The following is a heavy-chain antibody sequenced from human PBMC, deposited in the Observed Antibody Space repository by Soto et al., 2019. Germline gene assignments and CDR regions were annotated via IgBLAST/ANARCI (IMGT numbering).Heavy chain of an antibody. CDR1: GGSISSGDYY. J-gene: IGHJ4*02. CDR2: IYYSGST. Sequence: QVQLQESGPGLVKPSQTLSLTCTVSGGSISSGDYYWSWIRQPPGKGLEWIGYIYYSGSTYYNPSLKSRVTISVDTSKNQFSLKLSSVTAADTAVYYWAREGGVGLWFGELPPFDYWGQGTLVTVSS. V-gene: IGHV4-30-4*01. CDR3: AREGGVGLWFGELPPFDY. D-gene: IGHD3-10*01.